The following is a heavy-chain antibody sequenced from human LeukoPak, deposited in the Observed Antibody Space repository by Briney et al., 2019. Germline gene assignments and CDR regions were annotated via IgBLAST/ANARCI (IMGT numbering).Heavy chain of an antibody. Sequence: QPGGSLRLSCVASGFTLSDHYMDWVRQAPGKGLEWISRTKNRANSHITQYAASVNGRFIASRDDSKNSLFLQMNSLKVEDTAVYYCARDTDTALDVWGQGTTVTVSS. CDR1: GFTLSDHY. CDR3: ARDTDTALDV. CDR2: TKNRANSHIT. V-gene: IGHV3-72*01. J-gene: IGHJ6*02.